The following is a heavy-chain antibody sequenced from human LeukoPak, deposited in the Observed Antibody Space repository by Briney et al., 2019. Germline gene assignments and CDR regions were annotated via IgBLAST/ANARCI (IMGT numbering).Heavy chain of an antibody. J-gene: IGHJ4*02. CDR3: AKDLATGDY. CDR2: ISSSGRNT. Sequence: GGSLRLSCAASGFTFSDYYMSWIRQAPGKGLEWVSHISSSGRNTYYADCSKGRFTISRDNAKNSLYLQMNSLRAEDTAVYYCAKDLATGDYWGQGTLVTVSS. D-gene: IGHD5-12*01. CDR1: GFTFSDYY. V-gene: IGHV3-11*04.